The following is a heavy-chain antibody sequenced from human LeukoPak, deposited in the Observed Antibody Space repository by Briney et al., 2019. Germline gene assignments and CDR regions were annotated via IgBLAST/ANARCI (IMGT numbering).Heavy chain of an antibody. D-gene: IGHD1-14*01. CDR1: GFTFGTVW. Sequence: GGSLRLSCAVSGFTFGTVWMHWVRQAPGKGLVWVSRINPEETTTNYADAVKGRFTISRDNAKNTLYLQMNSLRAEDTAVYYCARGGLEPVDYWGQGTLVTVSS. CDR2: INPEETTT. CDR3: ARGGLEPVDY. J-gene: IGHJ4*02. V-gene: IGHV3-74*01.